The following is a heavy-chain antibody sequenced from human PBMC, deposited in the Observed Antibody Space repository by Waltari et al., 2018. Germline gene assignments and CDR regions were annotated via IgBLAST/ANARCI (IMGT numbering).Heavy chain of an antibody. CDR2: ISGSVGST. CDR3: AKDGSSSWSSTYYFDY. J-gene: IGHJ4*02. D-gene: IGHD6-13*01. Sequence: EVQLLESGGGLVQPGGSLRLSCAASGFTFSSYAMSWVRQAPGKGLEWVSAISGSVGSTYYADSVKGRFTISRDNSKNTLYLQMNSLRAEDTAVYYCAKDGSSSWSSTYYFDYWGQGTLVTVSS. CDR1: GFTFSSYA. V-gene: IGHV3-23*01.